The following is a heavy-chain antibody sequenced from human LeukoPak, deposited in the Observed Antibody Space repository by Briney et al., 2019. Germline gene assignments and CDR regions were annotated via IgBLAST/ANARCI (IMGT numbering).Heavy chain of an antibody. J-gene: IGHJ4*02. Sequence: PGGSLRLSCAASGFTFSSYAMSWVRQAPGKGLEWVPDISGSGGSTYYADSVRGRFTISRDNSKNTLYLQMNSLRAEDTALYYCAKDGGGSENWGQGTLVTVSS. CDR2: ISGSGGST. V-gene: IGHV3-23*01. D-gene: IGHD1-26*01. CDR1: GFTFSSYA. CDR3: AKDGGGSEN.